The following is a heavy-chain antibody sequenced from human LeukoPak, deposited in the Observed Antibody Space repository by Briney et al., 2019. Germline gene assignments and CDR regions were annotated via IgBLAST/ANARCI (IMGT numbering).Heavy chain of an antibody. CDR2: ISGSGGAT. Sequence: QPGGSLRLSCAASGFSFGTCAMSWVRQAPGKGLEWVSAISGSGGATYYADSVKGRFTISRDNSKNTLHLQMNSLRAEDTAVYYCASGFGELFCWGQGTLVTVSS. D-gene: IGHD3-10*01. V-gene: IGHV3-23*01. J-gene: IGHJ4*02. CDR1: GFSFGTCA. CDR3: ASGFGELFC.